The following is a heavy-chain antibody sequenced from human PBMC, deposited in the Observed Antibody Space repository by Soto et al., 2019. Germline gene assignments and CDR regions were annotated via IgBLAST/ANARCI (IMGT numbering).Heavy chain of an antibody. CDR3: ASHLVRTGTRGFDH. CDR2: IAHTENT. V-gene: IGHV4-4*02. J-gene: IGHJ4*02. D-gene: IGHD1-1*01. Sequence: QVQLQESGPGLVKPSGTLSLTCAVSSGSISSSNWWSWVRQPPGKGLAWIGEIAHTENTKDNPSLKSRVTIAEDKSKNQFSLRLTSVTAADTAVYYCASHLVRTGTRGFDHWGQGTLVTVSS. CDR1: SGSISSSNW.